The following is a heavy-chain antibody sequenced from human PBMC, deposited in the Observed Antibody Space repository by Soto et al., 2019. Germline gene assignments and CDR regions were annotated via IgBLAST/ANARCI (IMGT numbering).Heavy chain of an antibody. CDR2: IIPIFGTA. D-gene: IGHD2-8*01. J-gene: IGHJ4*02. V-gene: IGHV1-69*13. Sequence: SVKVSCKASGGTLSSYAISWVRQAPGQGLEWMGGIIPIFGTANYAQKFQGRVTITADESTSTAYMELSSLRSEDTAVYYCARELFPCTNGVCYYYDYWGQGTLVTVSS. CDR3: ARELFPCTNGVCYYYDY. CDR1: GGTLSSYA.